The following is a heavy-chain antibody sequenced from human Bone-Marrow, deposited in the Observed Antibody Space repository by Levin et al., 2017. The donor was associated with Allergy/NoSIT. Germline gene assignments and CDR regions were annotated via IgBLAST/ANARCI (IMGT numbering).Heavy chain of an antibody. CDR2: IYYSGST. D-gene: IGHD6-19*01. Sequence: SETLSLTCTVSGGSVSSGSYYWSWIRQPPGTGLEWIGYIYYSGSTNYNPSLKSRVTISVDTSKNQFSLKLSSVTAADTAVYYCARDVAVAGQGWFDPWGQGTLVTVAS. J-gene: IGHJ5*02. CDR1: GGSVSSGSYY. V-gene: IGHV4-61*01. CDR3: ARDVAVAGQGWFDP.